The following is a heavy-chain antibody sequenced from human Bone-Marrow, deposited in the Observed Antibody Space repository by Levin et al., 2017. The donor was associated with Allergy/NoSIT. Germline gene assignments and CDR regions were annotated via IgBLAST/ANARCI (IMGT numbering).Heavy chain of an antibody. D-gene: IGHD3-9*01. CDR3: AREYYDVFTDHYNFFDN. V-gene: IGHV2-5*02. J-gene: IGHJ4*02. Sequence: SGPTLVKPTQTLTLTCTFSGFSLSTSGVGVGWIRQPPGEALEWLALIYWDDNKHYSPSLRSRLTITKDISKNQVVRTMTNMDPVDTATYFCAREYYDVFTDHYNFFDNWGQGTLVTVSS. CDR1: GFSLSTSGVG. CDR2: IYWDDNK.